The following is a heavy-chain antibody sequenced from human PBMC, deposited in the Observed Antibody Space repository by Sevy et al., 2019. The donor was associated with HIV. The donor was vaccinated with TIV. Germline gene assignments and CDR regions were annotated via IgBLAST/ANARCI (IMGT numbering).Heavy chain of an antibody. D-gene: IGHD1-26*01. J-gene: IGHJ5*02. CDR1: GGTFSSYA. CDR3: ARAVGSGSYYWFDP. V-gene: IGHV1-69*06. Sequence: ASVKVSCKASGGTFSSYAISWVRQAPGQGLEWMGGIIPIFGTGNYAQRFQGRVTITADKSTSTAYMELSSLRSEDTAVYYCARAVGSGSYYWFDPWGQGTLVTVSS. CDR2: IIPIFGTG.